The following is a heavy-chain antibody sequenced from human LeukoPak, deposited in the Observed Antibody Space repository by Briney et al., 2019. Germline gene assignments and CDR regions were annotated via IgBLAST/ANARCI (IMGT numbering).Heavy chain of an antibody. CDR1: GFTFSSYA. CDR2: ISGSGGST. D-gene: IGHD3-10*01. Sequence: PGASLRLSCAASGFTFSSYAMSWVRQAPGKGLEWVSVISGSGGSTDYADSVKGWFTISRDNSKNTLYLQMNSLRAEDRAVYYCAKDRDPGSYYGMDVWGQGTTVTVSS. CDR3: AKDRDPGSYYGMDV. V-gene: IGHV3-23*01. J-gene: IGHJ6*02.